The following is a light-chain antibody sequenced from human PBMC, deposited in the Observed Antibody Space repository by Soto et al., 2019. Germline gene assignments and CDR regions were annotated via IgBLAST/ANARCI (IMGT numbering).Light chain of an antibody. J-gene: IGKJ3*01. CDR2: LGS. V-gene: IGKV2-28*01. CDR1: QSLLHSNGYNY. CDR3: MQGLTTPSFT. Sequence: DIVMTQSPLSLPVTPGEPASISCRSSQSLLHSNGYNYLDWYLQKPGQSPQLLIYLGSNRASGVPDRFSGSQSGTDFTLKISRVEAEDVGVYYCMQGLTTPSFTFGTGTKVDIK.